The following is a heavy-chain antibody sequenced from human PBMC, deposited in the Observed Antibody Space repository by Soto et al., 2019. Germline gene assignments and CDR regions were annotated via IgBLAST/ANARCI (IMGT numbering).Heavy chain of an antibody. CDR2: IYYSGST. J-gene: IGHJ3*02. CDR1: GGSISSYY. CDR3: ARAVACTYAFDI. Sequence: SETLSLTCTVSGGSISSYYWSWIRQPPGKGLEWIGYIYYSGSTNYNPSLKSRVTISVDTSKNQFSLKLSSVTAADTAVDYCARAVACTYAFDIWGQGTMVTVSS. D-gene: IGHD6-19*01. V-gene: IGHV4-59*01.